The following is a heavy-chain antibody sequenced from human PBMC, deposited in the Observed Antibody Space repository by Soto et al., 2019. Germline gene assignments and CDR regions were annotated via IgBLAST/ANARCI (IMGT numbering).Heavy chain of an antibody. CDR1: GLTISGKKY. J-gene: IGHJ3*01. V-gene: IGHV3-53*01. Sequence: DVQLVESGGGLIQPGESLRLSCAAFGLTISGKKYVAWLRPAPGKGLVWVSALYDVDGTFYAASVTGRITTTSDSSKTTVYLTTNVRAHDDTAVYYRATWHERKHTFDVWGQGTMVTISS. CDR2: LYDVDGT. CDR3: ATWHERKHTFDV. D-gene: IGHD1-1*01.